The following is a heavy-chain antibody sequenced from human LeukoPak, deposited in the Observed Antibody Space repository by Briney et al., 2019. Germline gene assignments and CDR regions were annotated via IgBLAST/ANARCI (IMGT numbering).Heavy chain of an antibody. Sequence: ASVKVSCKASGYTFTGYYMHWVRQAPGQGLEWMGWINPNSGGTNYAQKFQGRVTMTRDTSISTAYMELSRLRSDDTVVYYCTREGVAAAVPGNWFDPWGQGTLVTVSS. V-gene: IGHV1-2*02. CDR3: TREGVAAAVPGNWFDP. CDR1: GYTFTGYY. D-gene: IGHD6-13*01. CDR2: INPNSGGT. J-gene: IGHJ5*02.